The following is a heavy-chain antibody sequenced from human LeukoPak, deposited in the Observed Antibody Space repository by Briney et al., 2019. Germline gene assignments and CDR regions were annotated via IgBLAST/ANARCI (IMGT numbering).Heavy chain of an antibody. CDR3: ARDLFRASIAAAGTHFDY. J-gene: IGHJ4*02. CDR1: GYTFTSYG. Sequence: ASVKVSCKASGYTFTSYGISWVRQAPGQGLEWMGWVSAYNGNTNYAQKLQGRVTMTTDTSTSTAYMELRSLRSDDTAVYYCARDLFRASIAAAGTHFDYWGQGTLVTVCS. D-gene: IGHD6-13*01. CDR2: VSAYNGNT. V-gene: IGHV1-18*01.